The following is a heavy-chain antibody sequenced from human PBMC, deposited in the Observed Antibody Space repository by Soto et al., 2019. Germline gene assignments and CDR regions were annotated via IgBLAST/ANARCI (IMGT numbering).Heavy chain of an antibody. Sequence: GGSLRLTCAASGFTFSSYAMHWVRQAPGKGLEWVAVISYDGSNKYYADSVKGRFTISRDNSKNTLYLQMNSLRAEDTAVYYCAREFTDYSNYYYYYGMDVWGQGTTVTVSS. D-gene: IGHD4-4*01. CDR3: AREFTDYSNYYYYYGMDV. J-gene: IGHJ6*02. CDR1: GFTFSSYA. V-gene: IGHV3-30-3*01. CDR2: ISYDGSNK.